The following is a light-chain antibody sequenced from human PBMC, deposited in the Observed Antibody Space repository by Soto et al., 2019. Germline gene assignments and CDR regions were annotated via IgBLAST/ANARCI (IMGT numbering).Light chain of an antibody. Sequence: DIQLTQSPSFLSASVGDRVTITCRASQGISTYLAWYQQKPGKAPKLLIYAAPTLQSGVTSRFSGSGSGTEFTLTISSLQPEDFATYYCQQLNNYVLTFGGGTKWIS. CDR2: AAP. CDR3: QQLNNYVLT. CDR1: QGISTY. J-gene: IGKJ4*01. V-gene: IGKV1-9*01.